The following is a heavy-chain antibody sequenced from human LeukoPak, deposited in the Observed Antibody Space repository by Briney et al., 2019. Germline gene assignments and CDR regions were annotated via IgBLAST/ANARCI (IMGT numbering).Heavy chain of an antibody. Sequence: SETLSLTCAVSGGSISSGGYSWSWIRQPPGKGLEWSGYIYHSGSTYYNPSLKSRVTISVDRSKNQYSLNLTSVTAADTAVYYCARAIYDFWSGYYSDYWGQGTLVTVSS. CDR3: ARAIYDFWSGYYSDY. D-gene: IGHD3-3*01. CDR2: IYHSGST. CDR1: GGSISSGGYS. V-gene: IGHV4-30-2*01. J-gene: IGHJ4*02.